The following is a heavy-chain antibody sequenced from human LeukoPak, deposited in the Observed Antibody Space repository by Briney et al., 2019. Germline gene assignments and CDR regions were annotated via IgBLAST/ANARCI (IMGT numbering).Heavy chain of an antibody. CDR3: ARAGYCSGGSCYGSDY. V-gene: IGHV3-33*01. CDR2: IWYDGSIQ. Sequence: GRSLRLSCAASGFTFSSYGMHWVRQAPGKGLEWVAAIWYDGSIQYYADSVKGRFTISRDNTKNTLYLQMDSLRAEDTAVYYCARAGYCSGGSCYGSDYWGQGTLVSVSS. D-gene: IGHD2-15*01. CDR1: GFTFSSYG. J-gene: IGHJ4*02.